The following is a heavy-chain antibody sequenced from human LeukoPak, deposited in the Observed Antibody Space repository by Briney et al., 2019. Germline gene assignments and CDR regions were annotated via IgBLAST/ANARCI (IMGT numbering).Heavy chain of an antibody. J-gene: IGHJ4*02. Sequence: ASVKVSCKASGYSFTTYGISWVRQALGQGLEWMGWISANNNNTDNVQKLQGRVTMTTDTATSTAYMELRSLRSDDTAVYYCARSNYYDSSGYWGDYWGQGTLVTVSS. CDR3: ARSNYYDSSGYWGDY. D-gene: IGHD3-22*01. CDR2: ISANNNNT. CDR1: GYSFTTYG. V-gene: IGHV1-18*01.